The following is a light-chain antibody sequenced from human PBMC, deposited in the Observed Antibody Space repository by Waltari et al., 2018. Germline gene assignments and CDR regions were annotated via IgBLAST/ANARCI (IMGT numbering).Light chain of an antibody. CDR2: EVY. J-gene: IGLJ2*01. CDR3: CSYAGSSTFT. V-gene: IGLV2-23*02. CDR1: SSDVGSYDF. Sequence: QSALTQPASVSVSPGQSITISCPGTSSDVGSYDFVSWYQQHPRKAPKLMIYEVYKRPSGVSNRFSGSKSGNTASLTISGLQAEDEADYYCCSYAGSSTFTFGGGTKLTVL.